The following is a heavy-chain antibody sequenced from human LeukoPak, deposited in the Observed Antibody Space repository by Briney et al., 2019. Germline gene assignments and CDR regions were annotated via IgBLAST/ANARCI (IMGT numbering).Heavy chain of an antibody. CDR2: INPSGGST. Sequence: INPSGGSTSYAQKFQGRVTMTRDTSTSTVYMELSSLRSEDTAVYYCARQAVAGKVANAFGIWGQGTMVTVSS. D-gene: IGHD6-19*01. CDR3: ARQAVAGKVANAFGI. J-gene: IGHJ3*02. V-gene: IGHV1-46*01.